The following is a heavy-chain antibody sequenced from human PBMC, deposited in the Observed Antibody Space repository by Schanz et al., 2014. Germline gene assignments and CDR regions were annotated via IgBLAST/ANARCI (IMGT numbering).Heavy chain of an antibody. V-gene: IGHV1-46*03. Sequence: QVQLVQSGAEVKKPGVSVKVSCKASGYTFTTYYIHWVRQAPGQGVEWMGIINPSGGSTSYAQKFKGRVTMTRDTSTSTVYMELSSLRAEDTAVYYCARDGEAAAGCDYWGQGTLVTVSA. D-gene: IGHD6-13*01. J-gene: IGHJ4*02. CDR3: ARDGEAAAGCDY. CDR1: GYTFTTYY. CDR2: INPSGGST.